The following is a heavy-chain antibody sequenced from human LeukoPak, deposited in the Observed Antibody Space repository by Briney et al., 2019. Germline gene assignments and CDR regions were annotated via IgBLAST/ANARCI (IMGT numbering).Heavy chain of an antibody. J-gene: IGHJ6*03. Sequence: PGGSLRLSCAASGFTFSSYAMSWVRQAPGKGLEWVSAISGSGGSTYYADSVKGRFTISRDNSKNTLYLQMNSLRAEDTAVYYCAKDRYQLPPLDRDYYYYMDVWGKGTTVTISS. CDR3: AKDRYQLPPLDRDYYYYMDV. V-gene: IGHV3-23*01. CDR2: ISGSGGST. CDR1: GFTFSSYA. D-gene: IGHD2-2*01.